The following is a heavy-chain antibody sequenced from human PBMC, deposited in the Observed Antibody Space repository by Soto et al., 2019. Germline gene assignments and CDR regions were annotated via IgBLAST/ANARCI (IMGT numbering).Heavy chain of an antibody. CDR2: ISSSSSYI. CDR3: ARVDYDSSQYYYGMDV. D-gene: IGHD3-22*01. V-gene: IGHV3-21*01. J-gene: IGHJ6*02. CDR1: GFTFSSYS. Sequence: GGSLRLSCAASGFTFSSYSMNWVRQAPGKGLEWVSSISSSSSYIYYADSVKGRFTISRDNAKNSLYLQMNSLRAEDTAVYYCARVDYDSSQYYYGMDVWGQGTTVTVSS.